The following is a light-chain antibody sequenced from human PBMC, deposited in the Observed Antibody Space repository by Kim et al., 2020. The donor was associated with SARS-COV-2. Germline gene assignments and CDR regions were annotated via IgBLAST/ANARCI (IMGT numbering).Light chain of an antibody. CDR2: RDG. V-gene: IGLV3-9*01. Sequence: SYELTQPLSVSVALGQTARITCGGNNIGSKNVHWYQQKPGQAPVLVIYRDGDRPSGIPERFSGSNSGSTATLTISRAQAGDEADYYCQVWDSSPVIFGGG. CDR3: QVWDSSPVI. J-gene: IGLJ2*01. CDR1: NIGSKN.